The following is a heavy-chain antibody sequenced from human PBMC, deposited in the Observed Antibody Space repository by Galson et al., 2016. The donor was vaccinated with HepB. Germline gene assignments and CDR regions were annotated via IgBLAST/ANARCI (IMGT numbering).Heavy chain of an antibody. D-gene: IGHD4-17*01. CDR3: AKDGGEDWTTAKPDY. V-gene: IGHV3-9*01. CDR1: GFTFHDHA. CDR2: ISWNSRNI. Sequence: SLRLSCAASGFTFHDHAMHWVRQTPGKGLEWVSGISWNSRNIGYEDSVKGRFTISRDNAKNSVFLQMNSLLPEDTALYYCAKDGGEDWTTAKPDYWGQGTLVTVSS. J-gene: IGHJ4*02.